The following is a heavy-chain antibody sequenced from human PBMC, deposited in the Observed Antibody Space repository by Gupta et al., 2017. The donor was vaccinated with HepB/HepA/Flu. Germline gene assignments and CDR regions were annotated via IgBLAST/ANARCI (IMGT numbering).Heavy chain of an antibody. J-gene: IGHJ4*02. D-gene: IGHD2-21*02. V-gene: IGHV3-30-3*01. Sequence: QVQLVESGGGVVQPGRSLRLSCEASGFTFVSYAMHWVRQAPGKGLEWVAVISYDGSEIYYADSVKGRFTISRDNFKNTLYLQMNSLRVEDTAVYYCARDPNHIVVLTAIDYWGQGTLVTVSS. CDR3: ARDPNHIVVLTAIDY. CDR1: GFTFVSYA. CDR2: ISYDGSEI.